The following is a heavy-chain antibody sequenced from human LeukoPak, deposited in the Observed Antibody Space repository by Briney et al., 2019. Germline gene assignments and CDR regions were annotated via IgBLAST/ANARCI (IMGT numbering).Heavy chain of an antibody. V-gene: IGHV4-4*07. Sequence: SETLSLTCTVSGGSISSDYWSWIRQPAGKGLEWIGRIYTSGSTNYNPSLKSRVTMSVDTSKNQFSLKLSSVTAADTAVYYCARSPTYYYDSSGYYYYFDYWGQGTLVTVSS. CDR1: GGSISSDY. D-gene: IGHD3-22*01. J-gene: IGHJ4*02. CDR2: IYTSGST. CDR3: ARSPTYYYDSSGYYYYFDY.